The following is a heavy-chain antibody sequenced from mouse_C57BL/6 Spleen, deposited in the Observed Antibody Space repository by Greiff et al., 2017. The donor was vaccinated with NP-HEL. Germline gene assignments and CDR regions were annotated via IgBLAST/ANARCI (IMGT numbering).Heavy chain of an antibody. J-gene: IGHJ1*03. D-gene: IGHD1-1*01. CDR1: GYTFTSYW. Sequence: VQLQQPGAELVKPGASVKLSCKASGYTFTSYWMHWVKQRPGQGLEWIGMIHPNSGSTNYNEKFKSKATLTVDKSSSTAYMQLSSLTSEDSAVYYCARGTVLYWYFDVWGTGTTVTVSS. CDR2: IHPNSGST. V-gene: IGHV1-64*01. CDR3: ARGTVLYWYFDV.